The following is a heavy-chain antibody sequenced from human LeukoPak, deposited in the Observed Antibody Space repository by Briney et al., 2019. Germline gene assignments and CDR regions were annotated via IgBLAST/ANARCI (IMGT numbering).Heavy chain of an antibody. Sequence: GGSLRLSCTASGFTFGDYAMTWVRQAPGKGLEWVGFIRSEIYGGTPEYAASVRGRFTISRDDSKGIAYLQMNSLKTEDTALYYCTRDQTPYYWGQGTLVTVSS. CDR2: IRSEIYGGTP. CDR3: TRDQTPYY. CDR1: GFTFGDYA. J-gene: IGHJ4*02. V-gene: IGHV3-49*04.